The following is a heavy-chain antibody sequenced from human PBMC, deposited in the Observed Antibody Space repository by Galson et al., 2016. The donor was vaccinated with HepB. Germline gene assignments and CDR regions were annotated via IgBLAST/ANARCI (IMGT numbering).Heavy chain of an antibody. CDR3: ARSGEPS. D-gene: IGHD4-17*01. Sequence: SLRLSCATSGFTFNYHWMTWVRQAPGKGLEWVANINQDGFEKYYVGSVEGRFTIARDNAKKSLYLQMDSLRAEDTAVYYCARSGEPSWGQGTLVTVSS. J-gene: IGHJ5*02. CDR2: INQDGFEK. CDR1: GFTFNYHW. V-gene: IGHV3-7*01.